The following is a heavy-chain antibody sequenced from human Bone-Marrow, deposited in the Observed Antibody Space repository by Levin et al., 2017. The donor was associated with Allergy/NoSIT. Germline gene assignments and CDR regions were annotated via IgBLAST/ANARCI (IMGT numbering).Heavy chain of an antibody. CDR1: GFTVSSNY. Sequence: LSLTCAASGFTVSSNYMSWVRQAPGKGLEWVSVIYPGGKTYYADSVKGRFTISRDNSENTLYLQMNSLRAEDTAVYYCAREATTSGGCYIDYWGQGTLVTVSS. CDR2: IYPGGKT. CDR3: AREATTSGGCYIDY. J-gene: IGHJ4*02. V-gene: IGHV3-53*01. D-gene: IGHD6-19*01.